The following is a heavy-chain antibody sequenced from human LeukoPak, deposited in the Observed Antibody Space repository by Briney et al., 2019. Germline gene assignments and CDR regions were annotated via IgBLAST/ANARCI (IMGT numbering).Heavy chain of an antibody. CDR1: GRSFSDYY. D-gene: IGHD3-16*02. Sequence: PSETLSLTCAVSGRSFSDYYWTWIRQPPGKGLEWIGDINHSGSTNYNPSLKSRVTISVDTSKNQFSLKLSSVTAADTAVYYCATIVRLAPLKNYSGMDVWGQGTTVTVSS. V-gene: IGHV4-34*01. CDR3: ATIVRLAPLKNYSGMDV. J-gene: IGHJ6*02. CDR2: INHSGST.